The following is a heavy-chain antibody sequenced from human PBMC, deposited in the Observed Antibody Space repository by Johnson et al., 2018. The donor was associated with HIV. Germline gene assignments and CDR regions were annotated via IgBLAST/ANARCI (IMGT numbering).Heavy chain of an antibody. CDR1: GFTFSSYA. CDR2: IYSGGST. Sequence: QVQLVESGGGVVQPGGSLRLSCAASGFTFSSYAMHWVRQAPGKGLEWVSVIYSGGSTYYADSVKGRFTISRDNSKNTLYLQMNSLRAEDTAVYYCTRPDYYGSGTADVFDIWGQGTMVTVSS. D-gene: IGHD3-10*01. V-gene: IGHV3-NL1*01. J-gene: IGHJ3*02. CDR3: TRPDYYGSGTADVFDI.